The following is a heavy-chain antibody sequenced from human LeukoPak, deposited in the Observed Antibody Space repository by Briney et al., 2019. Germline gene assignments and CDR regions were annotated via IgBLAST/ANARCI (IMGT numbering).Heavy chain of an antibody. CDR2: ISYDGSNK. Sequence: GGSLRLSCAASGFTFSSYGMHWVRQAPGKGLEWVAVISYDGSNKYYADSVKGRFTISRDNSKNTLFLQMNSLRAEDTAVYYCAKEIRGVNWGQGTLVTVSS. V-gene: IGHV3-30*18. CDR3: AKEIRGVN. D-gene: IGHD3-10*01. J-gene: IGHJ4*02. CDR1: GFTFSSYG.